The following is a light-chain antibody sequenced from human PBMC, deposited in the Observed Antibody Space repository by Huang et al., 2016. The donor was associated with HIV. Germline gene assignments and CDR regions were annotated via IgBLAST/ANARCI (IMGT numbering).Light chain of an antibody. CDR1: LCISSW. CDR3: QQYTTYFPT. V-gene: IGKV1-5*03. J-gene: IGKJ2*01. CDR2: KAS. Sequence: DIQMTQSPSTLSASVGDRVTITCRASLCISSWLAWYQQKPGKAPKLLIYKASSLESVVPSRFSGSGSGTEFTLTISSLQPDDFATYYCQQYTTYFPTFGQGTKLEIK.